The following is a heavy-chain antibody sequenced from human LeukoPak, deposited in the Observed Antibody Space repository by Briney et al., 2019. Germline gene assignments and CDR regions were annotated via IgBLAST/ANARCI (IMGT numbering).Heavy chain of an antibody. Sequence: GGSLRLSCAASGFTFSSYWMSWVRQAPGKGLELVANIKHDGSEKYYVDSVKGRFTIPRYNAKNSLYLQMNSLRAEDTAVYYCARRESRTYYYGSGSYSNFDYWGQGTLVTVSS. CDR2: IKHDGSEK. D-gene: IGHD3-10*01. CDR1: GFTFSSYW. V-gene: IGHV3-7*01. J-gene: IGHJ4*02. CDR3: ARRESRTYYYGSGSYSNFDY.